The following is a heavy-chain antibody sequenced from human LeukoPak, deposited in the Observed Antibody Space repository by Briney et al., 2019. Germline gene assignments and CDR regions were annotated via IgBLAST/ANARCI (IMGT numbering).Heavy chain of an antibody. CDR2: IKSKTDGGTT. D-gene: IGHD3-22*01. V-gene: IGHV3-15*01. J-gene: IGHJ4*02. CDR3: STTYYYDSSEGY. Sequence: GGSLRLSCAASGFTFSSYAMSWARQAPGKGLEWVGRIKSKTDGGTTDYAAPVKGRFTISRDDSKNTLYLQMNSLETEDTAVYYCSTTYYYDSSEGYWGQGTLVTVSS. CDR1: GFTFSSYA.